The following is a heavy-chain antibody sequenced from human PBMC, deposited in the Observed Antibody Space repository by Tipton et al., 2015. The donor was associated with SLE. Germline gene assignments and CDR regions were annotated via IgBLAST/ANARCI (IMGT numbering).Heavy chain of an antibody. CDR2: IYYSGST. Sequence: TLSLTCAVSGYSISSGYYWGWIRQPPGKGLEWIGSIYYSGSTYYNPSLKSRVTISVDTSKNQFSLKLSSVTAADTAVYYCARADLNWNYFDYWGQGTLVTVSS. CDR1: GYSISSGYY. CDR3: ARADLNWNYFDY. D-gene: IGHD1-1*01. V-gene: IGHV4-38-2*01. J-gene: IGHJ4*02.